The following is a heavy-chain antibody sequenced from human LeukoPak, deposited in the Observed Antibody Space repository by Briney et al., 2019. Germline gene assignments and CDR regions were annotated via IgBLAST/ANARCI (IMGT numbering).Heavy chain of an antibody. V-gene: IGHV1-69*13. J-gene: IGHJ6*02. D-gene: IGHD3-3*01. CDR2: IIPIFGTA. Sequence: SVKVSCKASGGTFSSYAISWVRQAPGQGLEWMGGIIPIFGTANHAQKFQGRVTITADESTSTAYMELSSLRSEDTAVYYCARDIGSPSGFWSGYYKSYYYGMDVWGQGTTVTVSS. CDR3: ARDIGSPSGFWSGYYKSYYYGMDV. CDR1: GGTFSSYA.